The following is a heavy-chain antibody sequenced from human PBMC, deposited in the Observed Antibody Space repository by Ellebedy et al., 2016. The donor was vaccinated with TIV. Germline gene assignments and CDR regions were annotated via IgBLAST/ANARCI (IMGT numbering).Heavy chain of an antibody. CDR1: GFAFRQFA. CDR2: ISNDETGK. D-gene: IGHD3-22*01. Sequence: PGGSLRLSCAASGFAFRQFAMHWVRQAPGKGLEWVAVISNDETGKHYRDSVRGRFTISRDNSKNTVDLQMNSMRAEDSAVYYCVKGGYDWSGHYAPPVEFWGQGSLVTVSS. CDR3: VKGGYDWSGHYAPPVEF. J-gene: IGHJ4*02. V-gene: IGHV3-30*04.